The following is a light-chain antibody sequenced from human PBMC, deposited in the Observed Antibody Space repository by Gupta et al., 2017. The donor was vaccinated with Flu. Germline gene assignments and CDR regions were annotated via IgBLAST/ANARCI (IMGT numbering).Light chain of an antibody. Sequence: VLTQSHDFQSVTPKETVTLTCRASQNIDDKLHWYQQIGDQSPRLVIKYSSQACSGVPSRFSGSGFGTLFTLTIDSLEAEDAATYYCQQTNSLPFTFGGGTKVEIK. V-gene: IGKV6-21*01. J-gene: IGKJ4*01. CDR3: QQTNSLPFT. CDR2: YSS. CDR1: QNIDDK.